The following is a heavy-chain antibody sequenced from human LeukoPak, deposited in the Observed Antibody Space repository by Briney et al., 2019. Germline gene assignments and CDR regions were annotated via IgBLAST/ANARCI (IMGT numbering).Heavy chain of an antibody. V-gene: IGHV3-30-3*01. D-gene: IGHD3-3*02. J-gene: IGHJ3*02. CDR2: ISYNGNNK. CDR1: GFTFNTYA. CDR3: ARGPFSDRDLQTNDFDI. Sequence: PGGSLRLSCAASGFTFNTYAMHWVRQAPGKGLEWVAVISYNGNNKYYADSVKGRFTISRDSSKNTLHLQMYSLRAEDTAVYYCARGPFSDRDLQTNDFDIWGQGTMVTVSS.